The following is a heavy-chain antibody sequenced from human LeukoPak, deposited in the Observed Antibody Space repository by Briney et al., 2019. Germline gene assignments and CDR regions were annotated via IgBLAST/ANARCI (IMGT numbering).Heavy chain of an antibody. J-gene: IGHJ4*02. CDR3: AKTHPITMIVVVITPFDY. CDR2: ISGSGGST. Sequence: GGSLRLSCAASGFTFSSYAMSWVRQAPGKGLEWVSAISGSGGSTYYADSAKGRFTIARENSKNTLYLQMNSLRAEDTAVYYCAKTHPITMIVVVITPFDYWGQGTLVTVSS. V-gene: IGHV3-23*01. D-gene: IGHD3-22*01. CDR1: GFTFSSYA.